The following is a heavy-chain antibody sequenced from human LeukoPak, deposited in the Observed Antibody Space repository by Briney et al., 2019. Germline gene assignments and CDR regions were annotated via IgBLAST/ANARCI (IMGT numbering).Heavy chain of an antibody. CDR2: INWNGGST. J-gene: IGHJ6*03. Sequence: ETLSLTCTVSGGSISSYYWSWVRQAPGKGLEWVSGINWNGGSTGYADSVKGRFTISRDNAKNSLYLQMNSLRAEDTALYYCARVLGVAGTYYYYMDVWGKGTTVTVSS. CDR1: GGSISSYY. CDR3: ARVLGVAGTYYYYMDV. V-gene: IGHV3-20*04. D-gene: IGHD6-19*01.